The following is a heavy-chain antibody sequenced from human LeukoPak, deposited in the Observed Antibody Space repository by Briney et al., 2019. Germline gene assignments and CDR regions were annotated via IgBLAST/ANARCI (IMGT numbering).Heavy chain of an antibody. J-gene: IGHJ4*02. Sequence: PGGSLRLSCAAPGFTFSNAWMIWVRQAPGKGLEWVGRIKSKTDGGTTDYAAPVKGRFTISRDDSKNTLYLQMNGLKTEDTAVHYCTTPYRWVVVTGIDDYWGQGTLVTVSS. D-gene: IGHD2-21*02. V-gene: IGHV3-15*01. CDR2: IKSKTDGGTT. CDR1: GFTFSNAW. CDR3: TTPYRWVVVTGIDDY.